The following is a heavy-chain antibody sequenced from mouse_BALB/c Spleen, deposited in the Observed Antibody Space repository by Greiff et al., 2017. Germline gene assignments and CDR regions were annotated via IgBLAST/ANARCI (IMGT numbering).Heavy chain of an antibody. Sequence: EVKLVESGGDLVKPGGSLKLSCAASGFTFSSYGMSWVRQTPDKRLEWVATISSGGSSTYYPDSVKGRFTNSRDNAKNTLYQQLSSLMSEDTAMYYCARLFTTAYYFDYWGQGTTLTVSS. D-gene: IGHD1-2*01. V-gene: IGHV5-6*01. CDR3: ARLFTTAYYFDY. CDR1: GFTFSSYG. CDR2: ISSGGSST. J-gene: IGHJ2*01.